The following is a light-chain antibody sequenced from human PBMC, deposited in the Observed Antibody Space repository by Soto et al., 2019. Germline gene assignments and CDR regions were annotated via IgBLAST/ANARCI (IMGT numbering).Light chain of an antibody. CDR3: QQYNNWPLT. CDR1: QSFRGL. CDR2: DAY. J-gene: IGKJ4*01. Sequence: EVLLTQSPVTLSLAAGASSPLSSRASQSFRGLLAWYQQKPGQAPRLLIYDAYNRATGIPPRFSGSGSGTEFTLTIGSLQSEDFAVYYCQQYNNWPLTFGGGTKVDI. V-gene: IGKV3D-15*01.